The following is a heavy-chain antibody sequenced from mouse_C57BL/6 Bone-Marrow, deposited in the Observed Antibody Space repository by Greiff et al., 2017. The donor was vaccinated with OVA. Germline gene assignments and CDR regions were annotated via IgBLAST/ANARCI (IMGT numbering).Heavy chain of an antibody. D-gene: IGHD2-1*01. CDR3: ARFYFNYFDY. V-gene: IGHV1-82*01. CDR1: GYAFSSSW. J-gene: IGHJ2*01. Sequence: QVQLQQSGPELVKPGASVKISCKASGYAFSSSWMNWVKQRPGKGLEWIGRIYPGDGDTNYNGKLKGKATLTADKSSSTAYMQLSSLTSEDSAVYFCARFYFNYFDYWGQGTTLTVSS. CDR2: IYPGDGDT.